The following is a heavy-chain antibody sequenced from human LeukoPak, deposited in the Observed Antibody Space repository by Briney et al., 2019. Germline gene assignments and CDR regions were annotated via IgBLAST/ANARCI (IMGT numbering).Heavy chain of an antibody. CDR3: SSPGVEEWQGLLF. Sequence: ASVKVSCKVSGYTLSELSMHWVRQSPGKGLEWMGGFDVAETATIYAQKFQGRVTMTEDTSTDTAYMELNSLSSEDTAMYYCSSPGVEEWQGLLFGAQGPRVPVPS. J-gene: IGHJ4*02. CDR1: GYTLSELS. D-gene: IGHD3-3*01. CDR2: FDVAETAT. V-gene: IGHV1-24*01.